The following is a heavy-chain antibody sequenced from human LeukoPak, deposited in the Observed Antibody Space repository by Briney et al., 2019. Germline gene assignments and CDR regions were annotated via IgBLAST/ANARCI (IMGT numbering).Heavy chain of an antibody. V-gene: IGHV1-46*01. CDR2: INASGGIT. CDR3: ARDRVGASRTAYDY. Sequence: ASVKVSCKSSGYTFTSYDMHWVRQAPGQGLEWMGIINASGGITSYVQKFQGRVTMTRDTSTSTVYLELSSLRSEDTAVYYCARDRVGASRTAYDYWGQGTLVTVSS. J-gene: IGHJ4*02. D-gene: IGHD1-26*01. CDR1: GYTFTSYD.